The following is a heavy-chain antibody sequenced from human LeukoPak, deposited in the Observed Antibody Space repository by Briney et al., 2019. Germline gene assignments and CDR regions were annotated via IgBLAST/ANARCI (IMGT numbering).Heavy chain of an antibody. J-gene: IGHJ4*02. CDR2: IYYSGST. CDR3: ASRYCSGGSCTHDY. D-gene: IGHD2-15*01. V-gene: IGHV4-31*03. CDR1: GXSISSGGYY. Sequence: SQTLSLTCTVSGXSISSGGYYWSWIRQHPGKGPEWIWYIYYSGSTYYNPSLKSRVTISVDTSKNQFSLKLSSVTAADTAVYYCASRYCSGGSCTHDYWGQGTLVTVSS.